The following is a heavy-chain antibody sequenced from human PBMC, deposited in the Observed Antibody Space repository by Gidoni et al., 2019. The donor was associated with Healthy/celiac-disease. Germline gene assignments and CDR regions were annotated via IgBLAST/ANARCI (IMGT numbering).Heavy chain of an antibody. V-gene: IGHV1-8*01. CDR3: ARGTRTTVTTMYYYYYYGMDV. J-gene: IGHJ6*02. CDR1: GSTFTSYD. D-gene: IGHD4-4*01. Sequence: QVQLVQSGAEVKKPGASVKVSCKASGSTFTSYDINWVRQATGQGLEWMGWMNPNSGNTGYAQKFQGRVTMTRNTSISTAYMELSSLRSEDTAVYYCARGTRTTVTTMYYYYYYGMDVWGQGTTVIVSS. CDR2: MNPNSGNT.